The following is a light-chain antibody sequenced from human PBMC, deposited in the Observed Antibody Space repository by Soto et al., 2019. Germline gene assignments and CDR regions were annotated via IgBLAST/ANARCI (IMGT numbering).Light chain of an antibody. Sequence: DIQMTQSPSTLSASVGDRVTITCRASQSISSWLAWYQQKPGKAPKLLIYDASSLESGVPSRFSGSGSGTEFTLTISSLQPDDFATYYCQKYSSAPWTFGQGTKVEIK. CDR1: QSISSW. CDR3: QKYSSAPWT. J-gene: IGKJ1*01. CDR2: DAS. V-gene: IGKV1-5*01.